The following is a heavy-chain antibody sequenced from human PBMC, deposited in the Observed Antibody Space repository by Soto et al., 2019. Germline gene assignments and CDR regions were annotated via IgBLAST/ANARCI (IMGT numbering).Heavy chain of an antibody. CDR2: ISSSSSTI. CDR3: ARDEAMVPFDY. CDR1: GFTFSSYS. V-gene: IGHV3-48*02. D-gene: IGHD5-18*01. J-gene: IGHJ4*02. Sequence: EVQLVESGGGLVQPGGSLSLSCAASGFTFSSYSINWVRQAPGKGLEWVSYISSSSSTIYYADSVKGRFTISRDNAKNPLYLQMNSLRDEDTAVYYCARDEAMVPFDYWGQGTLVTVSS.